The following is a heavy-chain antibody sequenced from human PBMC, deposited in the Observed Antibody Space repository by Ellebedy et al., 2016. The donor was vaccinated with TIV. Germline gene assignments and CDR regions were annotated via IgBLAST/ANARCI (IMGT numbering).Heavy chain of an antibody. CDR1: GGSISSSSYY. D-gene: IGHD3-22*01. CDR2: IYHSGST. J-gene: IGHJ4*02. Sequence: SETLSLTXTVSGGSISSSSYYWGWIRQPPGKGLEWIGEIYHSGSTKNNPSLKSRVTISVDKSKNQFSLKLSSVTAADTAVYYCARDQAYYYDSSGYHTYFDYWGQGTLVTVSS. V-gene: IGHV4-39*07. CDR3: ARDQAYYYDSSGYHTYFDY.